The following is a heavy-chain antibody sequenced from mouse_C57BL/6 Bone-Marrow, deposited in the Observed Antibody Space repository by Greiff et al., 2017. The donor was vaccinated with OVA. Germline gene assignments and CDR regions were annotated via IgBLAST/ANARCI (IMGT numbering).Heavy chain of an antibody. CDR3: YGKGAMDD. CDR2: IDPENGDT. D-gene: IGHD2-1*01. V-gene: IGHV14-4*01. Sequence: VQLKESGAELVRPGASVKLSCTASGFNIKDDYMHWVKQRPEQGLEWIGWIDPENGDTEYASKFQGKATITADTSSNTAYLQLSSLTSEDTAVYYCYGKGAMDDWGQGTSVTVSS. J-gene: IGHJ4*01. CDR1: GFNIKDDY.